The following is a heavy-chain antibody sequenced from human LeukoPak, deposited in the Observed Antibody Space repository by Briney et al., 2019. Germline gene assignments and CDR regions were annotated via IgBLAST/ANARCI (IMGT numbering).Heavy chain of an antibody. V-gene: IGHV4-39*07. D-gene: IGHD2-8*02. CDR3: TRVNTWSFDS. Sequence: SETLSLTCTVSGGSIGSSDNYWGWIRQPPGKGLEWIGSFYYGGNTYYNPSLKSRVTISLATSKNQFSLRLSSVTAADTAVYYCTRVNTWSFDSWGQGTLVTVSS. CDR1: GGSIGSSDNY. J-gene: IGHJ4*02. CDR2: FYYGGNT.